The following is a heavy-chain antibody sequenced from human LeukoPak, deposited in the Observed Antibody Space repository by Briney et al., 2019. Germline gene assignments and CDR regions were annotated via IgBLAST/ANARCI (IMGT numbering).Heavy chain of an antibody. CDR2: VSSSSSYI. J-gene: IGHJ6*02. V-gene: IGHV3-21*01. CDR1: GFTFSSYS. D-gene: IGHD2-2*01. CDR3: ARAPIVPSTTYASVYYYGMDV. Sequence: GGSLRLSCAASGFTFSSYSMNWVRQAPGKGLEWVSSVSSSSSYIYYADSVKGRFTTSRDNAKNSLYLQMNSLRAEDTAVYYCARAPIVPSTTYASVYYYGMDVWGQGTTVTVSS.